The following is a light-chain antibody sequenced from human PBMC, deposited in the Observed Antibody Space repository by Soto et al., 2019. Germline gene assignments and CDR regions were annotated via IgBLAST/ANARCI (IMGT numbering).Light chain of an antibody. CDR2: GAS. CDR3: QQYNKWGT. V-gene: IGKV3-15*01. Sequence: EIVMTQSPATLSVSTGERATLSCRASQSVSSNLAWYQQKPGQAPRLLIYGASTRATGFPARFSGSGSGTEFTLTISSLQSEDFAVYYCQQYNKWGTFGQGTKVDIK. J-gene: IGKJ1*01. CDR1: QSVSSN.